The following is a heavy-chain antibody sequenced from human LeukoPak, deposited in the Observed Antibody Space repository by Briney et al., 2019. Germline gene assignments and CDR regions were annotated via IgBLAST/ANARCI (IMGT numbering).Heavy chain of an antibody. CDR2: IYYSGST. CDR3: ARHTAHYDILTGYLKGAFDI. D-gene: IGHD3-9*01. J-gene: IGHJ3*02. V-gene: IGHV4-59*08. CDR1: GGSISSYY. Sequence: SETLSLTCTVSGGSISSYYWSWIRQPPGKGLEWIGYIYYSGSTNYNPSLKSRVTISVDTSKNQFSLKLSSVTAADTAVYYCARHTAHYDILTGYLKGAFDIWGQGTMVTVSS.